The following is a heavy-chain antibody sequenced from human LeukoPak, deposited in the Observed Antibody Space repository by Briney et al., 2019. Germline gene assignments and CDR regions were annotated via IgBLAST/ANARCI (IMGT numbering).Heavy chain of an antibody. V-gene: IGHV4-39*07. CDR2: IYYSGST. CDR3: ARDGGGWYSREFDY. D-gene: IGHD6-19*01. CDR1: GGSISSSSYY. J-gene: IGHJ4*02. Sequence: SETLSLTCTVSGGSISSSSYYWGWIRQPPGKGLEWIGSIYYSGSTYYNPSLKSRVTISVDTSKNQFSLKLSSVTAADTAVYYCARDGGGWYSREFDYWGQGTLVTVSS.